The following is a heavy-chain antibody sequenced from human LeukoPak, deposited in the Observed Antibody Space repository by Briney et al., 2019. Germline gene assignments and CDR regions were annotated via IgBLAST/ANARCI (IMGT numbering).Heavy chain of an antibody. D-gene: IGHD3-3*01. CDR3: ARSTIFAVPAPFGY. CDR1: GGSISSGDYY. CDR2: IYYSGGT. J-gene: IGHJ4*02. V-gene: IGHV4-30-4*01. Sequence: SQTLSLTCTVSGGSISSGDYYWSWIRQPPGKGLEWIGYIYYSGGTYYNPSLKSRVTISVDTSNNQFSLKLNSVTAADTAVYYCARSTIFAVPAPFGYWGQGILVTVSS.